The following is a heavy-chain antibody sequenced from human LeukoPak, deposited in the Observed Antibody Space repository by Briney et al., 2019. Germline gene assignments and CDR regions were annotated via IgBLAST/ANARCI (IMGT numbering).Heavy chain of an antibody. J-gene: IGHJ4*02. CDR3: AGDFQAARLHMFEF. V-gene: IGHV1-69*05. CDR2: IISISGSP. CDR1: GGSFISST. Sequence: ASVKVSCKVSGGSFISSTLSWVRQVPGQGLEWMGGIISISGSPNYAQRFQGRVTFTTDESTTTAYMELSSLTSEDTAVYYCAGDFQAARLHMFEFWGQGSLVTVSS. D-gene: IGHD6-6*01.